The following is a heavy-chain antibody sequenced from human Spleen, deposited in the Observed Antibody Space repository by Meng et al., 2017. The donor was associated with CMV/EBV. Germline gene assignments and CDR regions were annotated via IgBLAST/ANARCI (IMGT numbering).Heavy chain of an antibody. CDR2: MTPNSGST. D-gene: IGHD2-15*01. Sequence: ASVKVSCKASGYTFTNYDIIWVRQATGQGLEWMGWMTPNSGSTVYAQKFQDRVTLTRNASLSTAYMELSSLRPEDTAVYYCARVSYCSGNSCPFNWFNPWGQGTLVTVSS. V-gene: IGHV1-8*02. J-gene: IGHJ5*02. CDR1: GYTFTNYD. CDR3: ARVSYCSGNSCPFNWFNP.